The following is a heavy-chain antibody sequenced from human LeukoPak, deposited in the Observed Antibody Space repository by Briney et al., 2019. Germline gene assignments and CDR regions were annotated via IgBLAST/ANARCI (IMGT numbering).Heavy chain of an antibody. CDR3: ARDSRYYDSSGYYQDY. D-gene: IGHD3-22*01. V-gene: IGHV1-69*04. Sequence: ASVKVSCKASGGTFSSYAISWVRQAPGQGLEWMGKIIPILGIANYAQKFQGRVTITADKSTSTAYMELSSLRSEDTAVYYCARDSRYYDSSGYYQDYWGQGTLVTVSS. CDR1: GGTFSSYA. CDR2: IIPILGIA. J-gene: IGHJ4*02.